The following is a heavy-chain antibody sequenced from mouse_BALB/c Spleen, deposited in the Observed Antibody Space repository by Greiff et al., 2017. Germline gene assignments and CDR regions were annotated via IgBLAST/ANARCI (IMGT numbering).Heavy chain of an antibody. CDR1: GFDFSRYW. Sequence: EVKLQESGGGLVQPGGSLKLSCAASGFDFSRYWMSWVRQAPGKGLEWIGEINPDSSTINYTPSLKDKFIISRDNAKNTLYLQMSKVRSEDTALYYCARKGLRQFAYWGQGTLVTVSA. D-gene: IGHD2-4*01. J-gene: IGHJ3*01. CDR2: INPDSSTI. CDR3: ARKGLRQFAY. V-gene: IGHV4-1*02.